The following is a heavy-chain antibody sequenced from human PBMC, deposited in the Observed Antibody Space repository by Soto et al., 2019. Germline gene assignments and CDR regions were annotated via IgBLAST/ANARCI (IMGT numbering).Heavy chain of an antibody. CDR1: GFTFDDYA. CDR2: ISWNSASI. D-gene: IGHD1-26*01. Sequence: EVQLVESGGGLEQPGRSLRLACAASGFTFDDYAVHWVRQVPGKGLEWVSGISWNSASIDYADSVKGRFTISRDNVDNALYLQMNSLRTDDTAVYYCVRAPVGGLLVITPPDHWGQGTLVTVSS. V-gene: IGHV3-9*01. CDR3: VRAPVGGLLVITPPDH. J-gene: IGHJ4*02.